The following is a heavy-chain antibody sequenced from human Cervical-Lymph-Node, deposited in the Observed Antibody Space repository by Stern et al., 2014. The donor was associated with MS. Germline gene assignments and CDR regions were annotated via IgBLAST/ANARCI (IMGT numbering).Heavy chain of an antibody. V-gene: IGHV4-61*02. D-gene: IGHD1-26*01. Sequence: QVQLVESGPGLVKPSQTLSLTCTVSGGSISSSGYYWSWIRQPADKGLEWIGRIHDSGSTYYNPPIKSRVTISMDPAKNQFSLKLPSVTAADTAVYYCATTRWDLFTWNWFDPWGQGTLVTVSS. J-gene: IGHJ5*02. CDR2: IHDSGST. CDR1: GGSISSSGYY. CDR3: ATTRWDLFTWNWFDP.